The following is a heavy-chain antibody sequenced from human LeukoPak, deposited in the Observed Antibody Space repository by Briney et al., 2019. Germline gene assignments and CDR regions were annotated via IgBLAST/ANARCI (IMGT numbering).Heavy chain of an antibody. CDR2: ISYDGSNK. CDR1: GFTFSSYA. Sequence: GRSLRLSCAASGFTFSSYAMHWVRQAPGKGLEWVAVISYDGSNKYYADFVKGRFTISRDNSKNTLYLQMNSLGAEDTAVYYCARNESYDILTGYSLEDHGMDVWGQGTTVTVSS. D-gene: IGHD3-9*01. V-gene: IGHV3-30-3*01. CDR3: ARNESYDILTGYSLEDHGMDV. J-gene: IGHJ6*02.